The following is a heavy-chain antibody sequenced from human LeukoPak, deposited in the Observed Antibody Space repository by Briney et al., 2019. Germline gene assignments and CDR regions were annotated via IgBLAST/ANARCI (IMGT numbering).Heavy chain of an antibody. Sequence: SETLSLTCTVSGGSISSYYWSWIRQPPGKGLEWIGYIYYSGSTNYNPSLKSRVTISVDTSKNQFSLKLSSVTAADTAVYYCARDSPASYGRDAFDIWGQGTMVTVSS. CDR3: ARDSPASYGRDAFDI. CDR1: GGSISSYY. D-gene: IGHD4-17*01. J-gene: IGHJ3*02. V-gene: IGHV4-59*01. CDR2: IYYSGST.